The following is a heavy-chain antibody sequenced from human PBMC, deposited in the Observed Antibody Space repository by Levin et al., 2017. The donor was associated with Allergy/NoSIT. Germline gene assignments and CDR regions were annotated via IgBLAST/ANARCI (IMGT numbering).Heavy chain of an antibody. CDR2: IYHSGST. CDR1: GGSVSTTNW. V-gene: IGHV4-4*02. CDR3: GSMITHSSTWYPNDY. J-gene: IGHJ4*02. Sequence: SQTLSLTCAVSGGSVSTTNWWNWVRQPPGKGLEWIGEIYHSGSTKYNPSLKSRLTISVDKFKNQFSLELTSVTAADTPVYYWGSMITHSSTWYPNDYWGQGTLVTVSS. D-gene: IGHD6-13*01.